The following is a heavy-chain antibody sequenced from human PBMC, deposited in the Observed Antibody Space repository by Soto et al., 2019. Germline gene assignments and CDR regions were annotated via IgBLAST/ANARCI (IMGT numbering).Heavy chain of an antibody. Sequence: GESLKISCKGSGYSFTSYWIGWVRQMPGKGLEWMGIIYPGDSDTRYSPSFQGQVTISADKSISTAYLQWSSLKASDTVMYYCARHLGTYYYGLPSLDYWGQGTLVTVSS. CDR3: ARHLGTYYYGLPSLDY. J-gene: IGHJ4*02. CDR1: GYSFTSYW. CDR2: IYPGDSDT. V-gene: IGHV5-51*01. D-gene: IGHD3-10*01.